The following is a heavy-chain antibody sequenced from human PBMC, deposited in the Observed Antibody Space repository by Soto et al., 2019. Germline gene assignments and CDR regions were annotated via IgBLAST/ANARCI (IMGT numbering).Heavy chain of an antibody. D-gene: IGHD3-10*01. CDR2: IYYSGNS. V-gene: IGHV4-31*03. J-gene: IGHJ3*02. CDR1: GDSISSGSYY. CDR3: ARGIRGSLVRGVITAATDALDI. Sequence: QVQLQESGPGLVKPSQTLSLTCTVSGDSISSGSYYWSWIRQHPGKGLEWIGYIYYSGNSYYNPSLKSRLTISVDSSKNQFSLKLSSVTAADTAVYYCARGIRGSLVRGVITAATDALDIWGQGTMVTVSS.